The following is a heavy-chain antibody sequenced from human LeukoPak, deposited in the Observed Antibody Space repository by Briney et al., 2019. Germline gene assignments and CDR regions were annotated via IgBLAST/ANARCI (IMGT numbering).Heavy chain of an antibody. Sequence: GGALRLSCLASGFTFSGYSMNWVRQAPGKGREGVSYISISSTTINYAASVKGRFTISRDNAKNSLYLQMNSLRDEDTAVYYCARVMYGGISYSVDYWGQGTLVTVSS. J-gene: IGHJ4*02. CDR3: ARVMYGGISYSVDY. CDR2: ISISSTTI. V-gene: IGHV3-48*02. D-gene: IGHD1-26*01. CDR1: GFTFSGYS.